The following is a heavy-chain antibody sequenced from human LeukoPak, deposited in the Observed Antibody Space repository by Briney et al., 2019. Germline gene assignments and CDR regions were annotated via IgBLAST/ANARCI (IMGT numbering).Heavy chain of an antibody. CDR1: GFTFSSYA. J-gene: IGHJ4*02. CDR2: ISSNGGST. Sequence: GGSLRLSCAASGFTFSSYAMHWVRQAPGKGLGYVSAISSNGGSTYYANSVKGRFTISRDNSKNTLYLQMGSLRAEDMAVYYCARSYYYDSSGPLWYWGQGTLVTVSS. V-gene: IGHV3-64*01. CDR3: ARSYYYDSSGPLWY. D-gene: IGHD3-22*01.